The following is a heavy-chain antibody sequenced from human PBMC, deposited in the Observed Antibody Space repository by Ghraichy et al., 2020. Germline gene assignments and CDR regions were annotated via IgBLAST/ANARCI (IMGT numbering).Heavy chain of an antibody. CDR1: GFSLSTSGVG. CDR2: IYWDGDK. V-gene: IGHV2-5*02. J-gene: IGHJ4*02. CDR3: THLTGGLLFDY. Sequence: SGPTLVKPTQTLTLTCTFSGFSLSTSGVGVGWIRQPPGKALEWLALIYWDGDKRYSPSLKSRLTITKDTSKNQVVLTMTNMDPVDTATYYCTHLTGGLLFDYWGQGTLVTVAS. D-gene: IGHD4-11*01.